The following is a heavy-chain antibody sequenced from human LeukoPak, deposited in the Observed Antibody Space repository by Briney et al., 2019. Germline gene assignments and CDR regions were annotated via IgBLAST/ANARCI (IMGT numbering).Heavy chain of an antibody. V-gene: IGHV4-31*03. J-gene: IGHJ3*02. CDR2: IYYSGST. CDR1: GGSISSGGYY. CDR3: ARDRGSSEEVAFDI. D-gene: IGHD2-2*01. Sequence: SETLSLTCTVSGGSISSGGYYWSWIRQHPGKGLEWIGYIYYSGSTYYNPSLKSRVTISVDTSKNQFSLKLSSVTAADTAVYYCARDRGSSEEVAFDIWGQGTMVTVSS.